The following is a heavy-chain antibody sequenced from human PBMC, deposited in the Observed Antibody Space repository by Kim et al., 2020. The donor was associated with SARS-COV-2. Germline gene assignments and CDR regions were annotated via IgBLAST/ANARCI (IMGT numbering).Heavy chain of an antibody. Sequence: TPSRRSRVTLSVDTSKNQLSLKLSSVTAADSAVYCCASHSGSYSFLFDYWGQGTLVTVSS. V-gene: IGHV4-59*08. J-gene: IGHJ4*02. CDR3: ASHSGSYSFLFDY. D-gene: IGHD1-26*01.